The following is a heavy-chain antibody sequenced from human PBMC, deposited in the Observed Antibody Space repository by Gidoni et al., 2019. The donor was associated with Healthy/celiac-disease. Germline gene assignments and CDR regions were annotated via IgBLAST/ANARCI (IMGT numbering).Heavy chain of an antibody. V-gene: IGHV1-3*01. CDR2: INAGNGNT. CDR1: GYTFTSYA. J-gene: IGHJ6*02. CDR3: ARFAIVGATRFDDYYGMDV. Sequence: QVQLVQSGAEVKKPGASVKVSCKASGYTFTSYAMHWVRQAPGQRLEWMGWINAGNGNTKYSQKFQGRVTITRDTSASTAYMELSSLRSEDTAVYYCARFAIVGATRFDDYYGMDVWGQGTTVTVSS. D-gene: IGHD1-26*01.